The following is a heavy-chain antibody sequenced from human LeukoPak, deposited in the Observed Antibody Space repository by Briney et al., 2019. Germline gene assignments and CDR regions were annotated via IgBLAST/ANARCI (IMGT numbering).Heavy chain of an antibody. Sequence: NRSETLSLTRTVSGASVSSASYWSWIRQPPGKGVEWIAHIYNGVNTNYNPSLKSRVTISVDTSKNQFSLRLNSVTAADTAVYYCARSRAFNSGAFDPWGQGSLVTVSS. J-gene: IGHJ5*02. CDR1: GASVSSASY. CDR3: ARSRAFNSGAFDP. CDR2: IYNGVNT. V-gene: IGHV4-61*01. D-gene: IGHD1-26*01.